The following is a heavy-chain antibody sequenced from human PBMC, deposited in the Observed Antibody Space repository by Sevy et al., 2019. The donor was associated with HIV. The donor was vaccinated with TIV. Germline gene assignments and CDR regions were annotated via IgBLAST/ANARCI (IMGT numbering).Heavy chain of an antibody. CDR1: RGSISYYY. CDR3: AREGFTSSSFGWFDP. Sequence: SETLSLTCTVSRGSISYYYWTWIRQPPGKGLEWIGYIYDSGRTNYNPSLKSRVTISVDTSKNQFSLKLSSVTAADTAVYYCAREGFTSSSFGWFDPWGHGTLVTVSS. V-gene: IGHV4-59*13. J-gene: IGHJ5*02. CDR2: IYDSGRT. D-gene: IGHD6-13*01.